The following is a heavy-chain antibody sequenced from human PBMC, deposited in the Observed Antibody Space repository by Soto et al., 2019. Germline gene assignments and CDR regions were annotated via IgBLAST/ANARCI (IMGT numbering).Heavy chain of an antibody. V-gene: IGHV2-5*02. J-gene: IGHJ5*02. Sequence: SGPTLVNPTQTLPLTCTFSGFSLTSNAPGAAWFRQPPGKALEWLALIYWAGDVRYSPSLRSRITITKDTSKDQVFLTGSNLHPVDTGTYACARRLVSNGAWCDTGGQGRLVTVSS. CDR1: GFSLTSNAPG. D-gene: IGHD6-6*01. CDR2: IYWAGDV. CDR3: ARRLVSNGAWCDT.